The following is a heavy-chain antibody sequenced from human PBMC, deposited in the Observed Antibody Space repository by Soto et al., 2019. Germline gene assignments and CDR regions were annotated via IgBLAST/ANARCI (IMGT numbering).Heavy chain of an antibody. J-gene: IGHJ6*03. Sequence: SETLSLTCTVSGGSISSYYWSWIRQPPGKGLEWIGYIYYSGSSNYNHSLKSRVTISVDTSKNQFSLKLSSVTAADTAVYYCARLAQPYYYYYMDVWGKGTTVTVSS. V-gene: IGHV4-59*08. CDR3: ARLAQPYYYYYMDV. CDR2: IYYSGSS. CDR1: GGSISSYY.